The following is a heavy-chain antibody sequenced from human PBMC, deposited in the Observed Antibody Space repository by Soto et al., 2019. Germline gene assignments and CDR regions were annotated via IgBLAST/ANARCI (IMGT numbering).Heavy chain of an antibody. CDR1: GFTFNTYW. D-gene: IGHD6-25*01. CDR2: INEDGNKQ. Sequence: ESGGGLVQPGGSLRLSCVVSGFTFNTYWMTWIRQAPGKGLEWVANINEDGNKQNYVDSVRGRFTISRDNAKTSLYLQMNSLRVEDTAVYYCATRAGAPADWGQGTLVTVSS. V-gene: IGHV3-7*01. J-gene: IGHJ4*02. CDR3: ATRAGAPAD.